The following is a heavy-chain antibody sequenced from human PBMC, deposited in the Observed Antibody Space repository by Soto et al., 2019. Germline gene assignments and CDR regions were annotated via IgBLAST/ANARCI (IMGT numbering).Heavy chain of an antibody. CDR3: ARPARECSSPGCAN. V-gene: IGHV3-7*01. D-gene: IGHD2-2*01. J-gene: IGHJ4*02. CDR2: INQDGSES. CDR1: GLTFSNYW. Sequence: EVQLVESGGGLVQPGGSLRLSCVVSGLTFSNYWMSWVRQAPGKGLEWVANINQDGSESYYVDSEKGRFTISRDNAKNSLYLQMTSLRADDTAVYYCARPARECSSPGCANWGQGTLVTVSS.